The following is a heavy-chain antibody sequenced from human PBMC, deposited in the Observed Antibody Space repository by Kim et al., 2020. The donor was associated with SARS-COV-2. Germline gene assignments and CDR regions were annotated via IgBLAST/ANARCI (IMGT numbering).Heavy chain of an antibody. Sequence: KRPVTISVDTSKNQFSLKLSSVTAADTAVYYCARHSSDFWGGSEYYYMDVWGKGTTVTVSS. J-gene: IGHJ6*03. D-gene: IGHD3-3*01. CDR3: ARHSSDFWGGSEYYYMDV. V-gene: IGHV4-59*08.